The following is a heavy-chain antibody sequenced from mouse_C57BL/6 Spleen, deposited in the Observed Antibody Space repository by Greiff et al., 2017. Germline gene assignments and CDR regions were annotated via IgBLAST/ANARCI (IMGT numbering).Heavy chain of an antibody. Sequence: EVMLVESGGGLVQPKGSLKLSCAASGFTFNTYAMHWVRQAPGKGLEWVARIRSKSSNYATYYADSVKDRFTISRDASQSMLYLQMNNLKTEDTAMYYCVRARGNYFYYAMDYWGQGTSVTVSS. V-gene: IGHV10-3*01. CDR1: GFTFNTYA. J-gene: IGHJ4*01. CDR2: IRSKSSNYAT. CDR3: VRARGNYFYYAMDY. D-gene: IGHD2-1*01.